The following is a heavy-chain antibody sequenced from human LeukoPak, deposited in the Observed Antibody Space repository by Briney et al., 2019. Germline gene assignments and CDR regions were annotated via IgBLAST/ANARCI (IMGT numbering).Heavy chain of an antibody. J-gene: IGHJ4*02. Sequence: GGSLRLSCAASGFTFSTYWMHWVRQAPGKGLAWVSRINGDGSSTSYADSVKGRFTISRDNAKNTLYLQMNSLGAEDTAVYYCARKFRDGYNSYDYWGQGTLVTVSS. CDR2: INGDGSST. CDR3: ARKFRDGYNSYDY. CDR1: GFTFSTYW. D-gene: IGHD5-24*01. V-gene: IGHV3-74*01.